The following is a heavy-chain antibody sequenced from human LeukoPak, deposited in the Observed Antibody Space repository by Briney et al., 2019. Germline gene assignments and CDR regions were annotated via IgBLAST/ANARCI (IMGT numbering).Heavy chain of an antibody. V-gene: IGHV4-34*01. J-gene: IGHJ3*02. D-gene: IGHD3-16*01. CDR3: ARSYGDYVWFSAFDI. Sequence: SETLSLTCAVYGGSFSGYYWRWIRQPPGKGLEWVGEINNSGSTNYNPSLMSRVTISLDTSKNQFSLKLSSVTAADTAVYYCARSYGDYVWFSAFDIWGQGTMVTVSS. CDR1: GGSFSGYY. CDR2: INNSGST.